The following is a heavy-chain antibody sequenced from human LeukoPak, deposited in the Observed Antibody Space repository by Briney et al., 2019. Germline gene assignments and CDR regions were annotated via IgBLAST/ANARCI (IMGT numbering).Heavy chain of an antibody. CDR3: ARDRPSYYYFDY. CDR2: INWNGGST. J-gene: IGHJ4*02. CDR1: GFTFNDYG. D-gene: IGHD1-26*01. V-gene: IGHV3-20*04. Sequence: GGSLRLSCAASGFTFNDYGMSWARQVPGKGLEWVSGINWNGGSTGDADSVQGRFTISRDNAKNTLYLQMNSLRVEDTALYYCARDRPSYYYFDYWGQGTLVTVSS.